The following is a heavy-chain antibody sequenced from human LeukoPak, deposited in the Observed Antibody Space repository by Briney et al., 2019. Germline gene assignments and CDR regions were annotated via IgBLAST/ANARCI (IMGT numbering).Heavy chain of an antibody. CDR1: GGSVSPYY. Sequence: SETLSLTCTVSGGSVSPYYWSWIRQPPGKGLEWVGYIYYTGSTKSNPSLKSRVTISVDTSKNQFSLKLSSVTAADTAVYYCARGFASGWYSRYDPWGQGTLVTVSS. D-gene: IGHD6-19*01. CDR2: IYYTGST. CDR3: ARGFASGWYSRYDP. J-gene: IGHJ5*02. V-gene: IGHV4-59*08.